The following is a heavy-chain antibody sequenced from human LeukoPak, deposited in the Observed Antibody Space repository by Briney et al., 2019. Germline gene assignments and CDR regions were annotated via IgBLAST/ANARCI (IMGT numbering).Heavy chain of an antibody. CDR2: IYSGGNT. D-gene: IGHD3-3*01. CDR1: GFTVSSNY. J-gene: IGHJ4*02. CDR3: ATHTYYNFWSGSFRV. Sequence: GGSLRLSCAVSGFTVSSNYMSWIRQAPGKGLEWVSVIYSGGNTYYADSVKGRFTISRDNSKDTVYLQMNSLRAEDTAVHYCATHTYYNFWSGSFRVWGQGTLVTVSS. V-gene: IGHV3-53*01.